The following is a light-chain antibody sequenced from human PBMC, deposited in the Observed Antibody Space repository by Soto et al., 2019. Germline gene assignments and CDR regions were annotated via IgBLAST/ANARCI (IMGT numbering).Light chain of an antibody. CDR1: QSVSTF. CDR2: DAS. J-gene: IGKJ1*01. CDR3: QQRSNWPT. V-gene: IGKV3-11*01. Sequence: EIVLTQSPVTLSLSPGERATLSCRASQSVSTFLAWYQQKPGQAPRLLISDASNRATGIPARFSGSGSGTDFTLTISSLEPEDFSVYYCQQRSNWPTFGQGTKVENK.